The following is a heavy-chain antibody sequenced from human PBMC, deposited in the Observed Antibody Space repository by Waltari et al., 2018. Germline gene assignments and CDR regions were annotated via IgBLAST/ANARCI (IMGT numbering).Heavy chain of an antibody. J-gene: IGHJ3*02. CDR1: GSSIRSGSH. CDR3: ARGYGSGRYYAPDGFDI. CDR2: IYHTGST. V-gene: IGHV4-38-2*01. Sequence: QVQLQESGPGLVKPLEPLSVTCAVSGSSIRSGSHWGWIRQSPGKGLDWIGSIYHTGSTYYNPSLRSRVTLSIDTSRNQFSLRLNSVTASDTAVYYCARGYGSGRYYAPDGFDIWGQGTVVTVPS. D-gene: IGHD3-10*01.